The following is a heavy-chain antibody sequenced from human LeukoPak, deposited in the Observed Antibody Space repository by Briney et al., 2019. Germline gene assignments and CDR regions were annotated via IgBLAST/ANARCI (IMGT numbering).Heavy chain of an antibody. CDR3: ARAYNSHYDY. V-gene: IGHV3-74*01. Sequence: PGGSLRLSCAASGFTFSSYWMHWVRHAPGKGLVCVSRIKSDGSSTSYADSAKGRFTISRDDAQNTLYLQMNSLRAEDTAVYYCARAYNSHYDYWGQGALVTVSS. CDR1: GFTFSSYW. J-gene: IGHJ4*02. D-gene: IGHD1-1*01. CDR2: IKSDGSST.